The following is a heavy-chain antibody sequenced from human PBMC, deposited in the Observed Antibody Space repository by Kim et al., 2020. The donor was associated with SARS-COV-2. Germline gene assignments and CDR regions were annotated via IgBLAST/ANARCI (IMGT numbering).Heavy chain of an antibody. D-gene: IGHD3-10*01. V-gene: IGHV3-33*01. CDR2: IWYDGNTE. J-gene: IGHJ4*02. CDR3: ARDQLEYGSGSYRGFDY. Sequence: GGSLRLSCVESGFTFNTYGMHWVRQAPGKGLEWVAMIWYDGNTEFYADSVTGRFTISKDSSKNAVYLQMNTLRAEDSAVYYCARDQLEYGSGSYRGFDYWGQGTLVTVSS. CDR1: GFTFNTYG.